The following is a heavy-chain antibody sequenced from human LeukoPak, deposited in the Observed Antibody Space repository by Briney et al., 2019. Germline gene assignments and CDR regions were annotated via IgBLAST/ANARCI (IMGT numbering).Heavy chain of an antibody. CDR1: GFTFSSYA. J-gene: IGHJ2*01. Sequence: GGSLRLSCAASGFTFSSYAISWVRQAPGQGLEWMGGIIPIFGTANYAQKFQGRVTITADESTSTAYMELSSLRSEDTAVYYCARMITWKSYYYDSSGYYRDYWYFDLWGRGTLVTVSS. CDR3: ARMITWKSYYYDSSGYYRDYWYFDL. V-gene: IGHV1-69*01. CDR2: IIPIFGTA. D-gene: IGHD3-22*01.